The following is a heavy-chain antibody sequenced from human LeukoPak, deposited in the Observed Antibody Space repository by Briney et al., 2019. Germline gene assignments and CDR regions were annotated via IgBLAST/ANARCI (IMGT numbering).Heavy chain of an antibody. V-gene: IGHV1-18*01. J-gene: IGHJ4*02. Sequence: GASVKVSCKASGYSFSTKGISWVRQAPGQGLEWMGWISGYNGLTKSAQKFQGRVTMTTDTSTSTAYMEVTSLTSDDTAVYYCARDKDLGAVAGTFDSWGQGTLVSVSS. CDR1: GYSFSTKG. D-gene: IGHD6-19*01. CDR2: ISGYNGLT. CDR3: ARDKDLGAVAGTFDS.